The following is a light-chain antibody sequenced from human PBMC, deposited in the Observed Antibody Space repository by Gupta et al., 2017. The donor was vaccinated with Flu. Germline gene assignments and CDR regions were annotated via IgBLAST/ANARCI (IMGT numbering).Light chain of an antibody. CDR3: CSYAGSTTFVV. CDR2: EVS. CDR1: SSDVGSYNL. Sequence: QSALTHPAPVSGSPGQSITISCTGTSSDVGSYNLVSWYQQHPGKAPKLMIYEVSKRPSGVSDRFSGSKSGNTASLTISGLQAEDEADYYCCSYAGSTTFVVFGGGTKLTVL. V-gene: IGLV2-23*02. J-gene: IGLJ2*01.